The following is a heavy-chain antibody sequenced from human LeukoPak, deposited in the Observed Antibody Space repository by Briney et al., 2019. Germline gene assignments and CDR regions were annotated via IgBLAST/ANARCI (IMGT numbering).Heavy chain of an antibody. J-gene: IGHJ3*01. CDR2: IDPNSGVT. D-gene: IGHD1-26*01. V-gene: IGHV1-2*02. Sequence: GASVKVSCKASGYTLSDNHLYWVRQAPGQGLEWMGWIDPNSGVTNFAQNFQGRLTMTTDTSKSTAYMELSRLTSDDTTVYYCARELGINAFDVWGQGTLVTVSS. CDR3: ARELGINAFDV. CDR1: GYTLSDNH.